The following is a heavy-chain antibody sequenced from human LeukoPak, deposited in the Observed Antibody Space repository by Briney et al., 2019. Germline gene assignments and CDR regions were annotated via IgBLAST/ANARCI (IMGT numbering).Heavy chain of an antibody. J-gene: IGHJ4*02. CDR1: GYTLTELS. CDR2: FDPEDGET. D-gene: IGHD2-21*01. V-gene: IGHV1-24*01. Sequence: GASVKVSCKVSGYTLTELSMHWVRQAPGKGLEWMGGFDPEDGETIYAQKFQGRVTMTEDTSTDTAYMELSSLRSEDTAVYYCATRTSELCGGDCYGKYYFDYWGQGTLVTVSS. CDR3: ATRTSELCGGDCYGKYYFDY.